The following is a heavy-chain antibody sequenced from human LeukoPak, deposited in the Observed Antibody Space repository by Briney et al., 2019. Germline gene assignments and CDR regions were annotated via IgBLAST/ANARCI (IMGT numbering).Heavy chain of an antibody. D-gene: IGHD1-26*01. CDR3: TRESGAFSPFGF. J-gene: IGHJ4*02. CDR1: GVTILSTNW. Sequence: SETLSLTCAVSGVTILSTNWWSWVRQPPGKGLEWIGEVHLNGATNYNPSVEGRVTMSIDKSKNHLSLEVSSVTAADTAMYYCTRESGAFSPFGFWGQGTLVTVSS. CDR2: VHLNGAT. V-gene: IGHV4-4*02.